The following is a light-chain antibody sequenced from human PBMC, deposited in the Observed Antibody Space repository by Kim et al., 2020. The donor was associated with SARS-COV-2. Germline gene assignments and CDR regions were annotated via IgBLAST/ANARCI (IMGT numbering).Light chain of an antibody. V-gene: IGKV3-15*01. CDR3: QQYNNWPPWT. Sequence: SPGERAPPSCRASQSVSSNLAWYQQKPGQAPRLLIYGASTRATGIPARFSGSGSGTEFTLTISSLQSEDFAVYYCQQYNNWPPWTFGQGTKVDIK. CDR2: GAS. J-gene: IGKJ1*01. CDR1: QSVSSN.